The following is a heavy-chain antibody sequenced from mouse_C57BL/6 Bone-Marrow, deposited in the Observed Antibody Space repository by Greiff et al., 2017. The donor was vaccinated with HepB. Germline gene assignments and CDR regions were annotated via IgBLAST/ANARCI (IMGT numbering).Heavy chain of an antibody. Sequence: VQLQQSGAELVRPGASVKLSCTASGFNIKDDYMHWVKQRPEQGLEWIGWIDPENGDTEYASKFQGKATITADTSSNTAYLQLSSLTSEDTAVYYCARSLYGNYEAYWGQGTLVTVSA. V-gene: IGHV14-4*01. J-gene: IGHJ3*01. CDR3: ARSLYGNYEAY. D-gene: IGHD2-1*01. CDR1: GFNIKDDY. CDR2: IDPENGDT.